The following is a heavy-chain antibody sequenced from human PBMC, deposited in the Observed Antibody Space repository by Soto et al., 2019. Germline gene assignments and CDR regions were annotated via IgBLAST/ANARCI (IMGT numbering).Heavy chain of an antibody. J-gene: IGHJ1*01. Sequence: PGGSLRLSCAASDFIFLDYAMTWVRQAPGKGLEWVSTISRGGAYTHYADSVEGRFTISRDNSKNILYLDMRGLRGEDTAFYYCTKDPSTGYADHWGQGTLVTVSS. CDR3: TKDPSTGYADH. CDR2: ISRGGAYT. CDR1: DFIFLDYA. D-gene: IGHD3-9*01. V-gene: IGHV3-23*01.